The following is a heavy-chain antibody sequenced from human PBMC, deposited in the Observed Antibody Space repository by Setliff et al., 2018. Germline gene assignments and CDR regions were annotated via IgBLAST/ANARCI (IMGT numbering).Heavy chain of an antibody. CDR2: IHYNGNL. J-gene: IGHJ3*02. Sequence: PSETLSLTCAVSGGSISSSSYYWGWIRQSPGEGLEWIANIHYNGNLYYNPSLKNRATISMDTSKIQFSLKLISVTAADTALYFGARRPTGPGAPFDIWGHGTMVTVSS. CDR3: ARRPTGPGAPFDI. D-gene: IGHD3-10*01. V-gene: IGHV4-39*01. CDR1: GGSISSSSYY.